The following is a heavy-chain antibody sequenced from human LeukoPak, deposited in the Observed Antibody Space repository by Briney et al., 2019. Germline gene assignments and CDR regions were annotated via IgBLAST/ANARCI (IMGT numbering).Heavy chain of an antibody. J-gene: IGHJ4*02. CDR3: ARDRTHYYDSSGYYSRWEY. Sequence: ASVKVSCKASGYTFTSYFMYWVRQAPGQGLEWMGLINPRGGTTRYAQKFQGRVTMTRDTSTSTVYMELSSLGSEDTAMYYCARDRTHYYDSSGYYSRWEYWGQGTLVTVSS. V-gene: IGHV1-46*01. D-gene: IGHD3-22*01. CDR1: GYTFTSYF. CDR2: INPRGGTT.